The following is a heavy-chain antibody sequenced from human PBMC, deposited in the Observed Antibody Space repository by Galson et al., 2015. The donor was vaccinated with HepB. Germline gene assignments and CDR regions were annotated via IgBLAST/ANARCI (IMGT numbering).Heavy chain of an antibody. Sequence: SLRLSCAVSGFTISNYYMSWVRQAPGKGLGWVANVEQDGSDKYYVDSVEGRFTISRDNAKNSLYLQMNSLRVEDTAVYHCVRECIWFGKDDAFDMWGQGTMVTVSS. CDR1: GFTISNYY. CDR3: VRECIWFGKDDAFDM. D-gene: IGHD3-10*01. V-gene: IGHV3-7*03. J-gene: IGHJ3*02. CDR2: VEQDGSDK.